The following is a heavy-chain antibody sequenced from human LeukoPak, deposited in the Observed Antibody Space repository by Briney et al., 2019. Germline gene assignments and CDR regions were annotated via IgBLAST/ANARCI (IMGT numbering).Heavy chain of an antibody. Sequence: GGSLRLSCAASGFTFSSYSMNWVRQAPGKGLEWVSSISSSSYIYYADSVQGRFTISRDYAKNSLYLQMNSLRAEDTAVYYCARVDSGLMVYAFDYWGQGTLVTVSS. CDR2: ISSSSYI. CDR1: GFTFSSYS. J-gene: IGHJ4*02. D-gene: IGHD2-8*01. V-gene: IGHV3-21*01. CDR3: ARVDSGLMVYAFDY.